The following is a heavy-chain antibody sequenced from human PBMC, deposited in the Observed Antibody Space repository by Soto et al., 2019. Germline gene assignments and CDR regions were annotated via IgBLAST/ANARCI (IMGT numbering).Heavy chain of an antibody. Sequence: ASVKVSCKASGYTFTGYYMHWVGQAPGQGLEWMGWINPNSGGTNYAQKLQGWVTMTRDTSISTAYMELSRLRSDDTAVYYCARDPGYSSSGYYYYGMDVWGQGTTVTVSS. CDR2: INPNSGGT. J-gene: IGHJ6*02. CDR1: GYTFTGYY. D-gene: IGHD6-6*01. CDR3: ARDPGYSSSGYYYYGMDV. V-gene: IGHV1-2*04.